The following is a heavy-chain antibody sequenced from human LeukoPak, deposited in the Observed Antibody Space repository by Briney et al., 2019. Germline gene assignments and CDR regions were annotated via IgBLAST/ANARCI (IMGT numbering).Heavy chain of an antibody. V-gene: IGHV3-9*01. D-gene: IGHD4-17*01. CDR3: APPPVGIDV. CDR1: GFTFDDYA. Sequence: GGSLRLSCAASGFTFDDYAMHWVRQAPGKGLEWVSGISWNSGSIGYADSVKGRFTISRDNAKNSLDLQMNSLRAEDTAVYFCAPPPVGIDVWGRGTSVTVSS. J-gene: IGHJ6*04. CDR2: ISWNSGSI.